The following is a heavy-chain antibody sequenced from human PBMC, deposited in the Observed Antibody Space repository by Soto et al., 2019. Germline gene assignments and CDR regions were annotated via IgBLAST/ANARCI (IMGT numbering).Heavy chain of an antibody. V-gene: IGHV4-31*03. CDR3: ARDGGLYSYGSKYYYYGMDV. CDR2: IYYSGST. J-gene: IGHJ6*02. CDR1: GGSISSGGYY. Sequence: TLSLTCTVSGGSISSGGYYWSWIRQHPGKGLEWIGYIYYSGSTYYNPSLKSRVTISVDTSKNQFSLKLSSVTAADTAVYYCARDGGLYSYGSKYYYYGMDVWGQGTTVTVSS. D-gene: IGHD5-18*01.